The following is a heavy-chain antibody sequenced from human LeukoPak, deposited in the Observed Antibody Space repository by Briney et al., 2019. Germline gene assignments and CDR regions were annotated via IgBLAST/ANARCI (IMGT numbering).Heavy chain of an antibody. CDR3: ARDKSAVAGTCDY. CDR1: GGTFSSYA. D-gene: IGHD6-19*01. V-gene: IGHV1-69*04. Sequence: SVKVSCKASGGTFSSYAISWVRQAPGQGLEWMGRIIPILGIANYAQKLQGRVTMTTDTSTSTAYMELRSLRSDDTAVYYCARDKSAVAGTCDYWGQGTLVTVSS. CDR2: IIPILGIA. J-gene: IGHJ4*02.